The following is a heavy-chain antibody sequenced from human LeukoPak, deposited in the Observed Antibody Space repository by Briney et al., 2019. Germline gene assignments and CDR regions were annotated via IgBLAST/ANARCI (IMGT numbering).Heavy chain of an antibody. J-gene: IGHJ6*03. CDR1: GFTFSSYW. V-gene: IGHV3-7*01. CDR3: ARDGSTVRDYYGSGSYYLYYYYYMDV. Sequence: GSLRLSCAASGFTFSSYWMSWVRQAPGKGLEWVANIKQDGSEKYYVDSVKGRFTISRDNAKNSLYLQMKSLRAEDTAVYYCARDGSTVRDYYGSGSYYLYYYYYMDVWGKGTTVTVSS. CDR2: IKQDGSEK. D-gene: IGHD3-10*01.